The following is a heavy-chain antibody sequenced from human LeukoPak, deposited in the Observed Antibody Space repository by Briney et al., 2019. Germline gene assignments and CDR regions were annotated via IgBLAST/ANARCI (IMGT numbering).Heavy chain of an antibody. J-gene: IGHJ5*02. CDR2: IIPIFGTA. Sequence: GASVKVSCKASVGTFSSYAISWVRQAPGQGLEWMGGIIPIFGTANYAQKFQGRGTITADESTSTAYMELSSLRSEDTAVYYCARDRRITMRNWFDPWGQGTLVTVSS. CDR3: ARDRRITMRNWFDP. D-gene: IGHD3-10*01. CDR1: VGTFSSYA. V-gene: IGHV1-69*13.